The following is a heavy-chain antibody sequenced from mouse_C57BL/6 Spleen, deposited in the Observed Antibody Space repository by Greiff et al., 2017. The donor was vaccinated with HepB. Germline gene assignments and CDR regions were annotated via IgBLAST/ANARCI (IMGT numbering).Heavy chain of an antibody. D-gene: IGHD2-4*01. Sequence: VQLKESGPGMVKPSQSLSLTCTVTGYSITSGYDWHWIRHFPGNKLEWMGYISYSGSTNYNPSLKSRISITHDTSKNHFFLKLNSVTTEDTATYYCARGIHYDYDGYYFDYWGQGTTLTVSS. CDR1: GYSITSGYD. V-gene: IGHV3-1*01. CDR3: ARGIHYDYDGYYFDY. CDR2: ISYSGST. J-gene: IGHJ2*01.